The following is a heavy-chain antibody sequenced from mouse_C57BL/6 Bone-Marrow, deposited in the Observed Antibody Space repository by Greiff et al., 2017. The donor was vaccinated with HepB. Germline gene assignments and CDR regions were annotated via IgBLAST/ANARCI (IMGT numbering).Heavy chain of an antibody. D-gene: IGHD1-1*01. Sequence: QVQLKQPGAELVKPGASVKLSCKASGYTFTSYWMHWVKQRPGQGLEWIGMIHPNSGSTNYNEKFKSKATLTVDKSSSTAYMQLSSLTSEDSAVYYCARKGFYYYGSSPFDYWGQGTTLTVSS. CDR3: ARKGFYYYGSSPFDY. V-gene: IGHV1-64*01. CDR2: IHPNSGST. CDR1: GYTFTSYW. J-gene: IGHJ2*01.